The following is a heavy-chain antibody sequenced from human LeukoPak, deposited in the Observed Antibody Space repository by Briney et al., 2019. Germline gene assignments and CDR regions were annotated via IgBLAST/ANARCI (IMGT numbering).Heavy chain of an antibody. CDR3: ARHVSDYDFWSGYYRGNWFDP. CDR2: IYPGDSDT. V-gene: IGHV5-51*01. Sequence: GASVKVSCKGSGYSFTSYWIGWVRQMPGKGLEWMGIIYPGDSDTRYSPSFQGQVTISADKSISTAYLQWSSLKASDTAMYYCARHVSDYDFWSGYYRGNWFDPWGQGTLVTVSS. CDR1: GYSFTSYW. J-gene: IGHJ5*02. D-gene: IGHD3-3*01.